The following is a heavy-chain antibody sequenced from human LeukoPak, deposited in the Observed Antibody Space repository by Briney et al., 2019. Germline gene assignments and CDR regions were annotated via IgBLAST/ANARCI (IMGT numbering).Heavy chain of an antibody. V-gene: IGHV4-34*01. CDR2: LYHSGST. CDR1: GGSFSGYY. J-gene: IGHJ4*02. D-gene: IGHD3-3*01. Sequence: SETLSLTCAVYGGSFSGYYWSWIRQPPGKGLEWIGDLYHSGSTNYNPSLKSRVTISVDTSKNQFSLKLSSVTAADTAVYYCARGQHDFWSGYPPLDYWGQGTLVTVSS. CDR3: ARGQHDFWSGYPPLDY.